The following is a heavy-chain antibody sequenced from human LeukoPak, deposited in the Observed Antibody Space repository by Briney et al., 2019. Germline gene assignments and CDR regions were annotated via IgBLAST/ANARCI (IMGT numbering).Heavy chain of an antibody. V-gene: IGHV3-23*01. Sequence: GGSLRLSCAASGFTFSSYAMHWVRQAPGKGLEWVSTISGSAGSTYYADSVKGRFSISRDNSKNTVFLQMNSLRAADTAVYYCAKEMKNNFDYWGQGTLVTVSS. J-gene: IGHJ4*02. D-gene: IGHD2/OR15-2a*01. CDR3: AKEMKNNFDY. CDR2: ISGSAGST. CDR1: GFTFSSYA.